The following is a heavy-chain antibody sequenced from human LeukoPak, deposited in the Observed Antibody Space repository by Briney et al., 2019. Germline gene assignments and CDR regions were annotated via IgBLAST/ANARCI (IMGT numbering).Heavy chain of an antibody. Sequence: GGSLRLSCAASGFTVSSNYMSWVRQAPGKGLEWVAFIRYDGSNKYYADSVKGRFTISRDNSKNTLYLQMNSLRAEDTAVYYCAKGPYGDYYFDYWGQGTLVTVSS. J-gene: IGHJ4*02. D-gene: IGHD4-17*01. CDR3: AKGPYGDYYFDY. CDR2: IRYDGSNK. CDR1: GFTVSSNY. V-gene: IGHV3-30*02.